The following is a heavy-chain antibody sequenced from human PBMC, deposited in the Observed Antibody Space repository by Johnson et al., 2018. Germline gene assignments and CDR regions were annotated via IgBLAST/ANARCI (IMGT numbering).Heavy chain of an antibody. CDR2: INCDCTTT. CDR1: GFTFSNSW. D-gene: IGHD6-13*01. Sequence: VQLQESGGGLVQPGGSLRLSCAASGFTFSNSWMHWVRQAPGTGLVWVSRINCDCTTTNTEDSVKGRFTISRDNAKHTLYLQINDLRAEDPAVYYCTRGGDIAAAGKYFQHWGQGTLVTVSS. V-gene: IGHV3-74*01. CDR3: TRGGDIAAAGKYFQH. J-gene: IGHJ1*01.